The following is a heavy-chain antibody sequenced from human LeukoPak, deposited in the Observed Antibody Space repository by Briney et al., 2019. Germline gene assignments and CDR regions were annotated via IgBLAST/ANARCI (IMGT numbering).Heavy chain of an antibody. CDR1: GFTFTNYYW. D-gene: IGHD2-21*02. CDR3: ARDRRETYCSGDYYSGSIDY. Sequence: TGGSLRLSCAASGFTFTNYYWMHWVRQAPGKGLVWVSRINSDGSSTSYADSVRGRFTISRDNAKNTVYLQMNSLRVEDTAVYYCARDRRETYCSGDYYSGSIDYWGQGTLVTVSS. V-gene: IGHV3-74*01. J-gene: IGHJ4*02. CDR2: INSDGSST.